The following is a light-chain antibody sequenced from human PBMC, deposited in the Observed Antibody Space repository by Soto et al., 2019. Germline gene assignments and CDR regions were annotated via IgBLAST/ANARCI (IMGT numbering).Light chain of an antibody. Sequence: QSALTQPASVSGSPGQSITISCTGPSSDVGGYNYVSWYQQHPGKAPKLMIYDVSNRPSGVSNRFSGSKSGNTASLTISGLQAEDEADYYCSSYTSSSTLYVFVTGTKLTVL. CDR2: DVS. CDR3: SSYTSSSTLYV. J-gene: IGLJ1*01. CDR1: SSDVGGYNY. V-gene: IGLV2-14*01.